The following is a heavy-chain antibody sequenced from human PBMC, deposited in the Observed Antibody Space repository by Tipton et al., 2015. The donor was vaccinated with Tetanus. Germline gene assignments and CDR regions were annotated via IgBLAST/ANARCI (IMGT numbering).Heavy chain of an antibody. J-gene: IGHJ2*01. D-gene: IGHD3-10*01. CDR3: ARGGDPYRGQYWYFDL. V-gene: IGHV4-39*07. CDR1: GASISSSDYY. CDR2: MYYSGST. Sequence: TLSLTCTVSGASISSSDYYWGWIRQPPGKGLEWIGSMYYSGSTYYNSSLQSRVTISLDTSKNQFSLTLSSVTADDTAVYYCARGGDPYRGQYWYFDLWGRGSLVTVSS.